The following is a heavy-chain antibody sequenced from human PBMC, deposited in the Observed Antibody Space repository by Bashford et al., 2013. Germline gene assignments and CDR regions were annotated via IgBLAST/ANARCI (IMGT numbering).Heavy chain of an antibody. CDR2: IYYSGRT. D-gene: IGHD2-8*01. CDR1: GGSISSTSYY. CDR3: ARWGQGSYCTDGRCHMYGWFDP. Sequence: ETLSLTCSVSGGSISSTSYYWGWIRQPPGKGLEWIGNIYYSGRTYYNASLKSRVTISVETSKNQSSLKLSSVTAADTAVYYCARWGQGSYCTDGRCHMYGWFDPWGQGPWSPSPQ. V-gene: IGHV4-39*01. J-gene: IGHJ5*02.